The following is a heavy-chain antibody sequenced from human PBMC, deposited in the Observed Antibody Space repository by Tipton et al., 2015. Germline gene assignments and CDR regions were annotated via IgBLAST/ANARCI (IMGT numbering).Heavy chain of an antibody. CDR3: ARARVRHGGLFDS. V-gene: IGHV4-59*01. D-gene: IGHD4-23*01. J-gene: IGHJ4*02. Sequence: TLSLTCTVSGGSMNYFYWSWIRQPPGKELEWIGYIQYSGSTNYNPSLKSRVTISVDTSKTQFSLKMSSVTASDTAVYYCARARVRHGGLFDSWGQGILVTVSS. CDR2: IQYSGST. CDR1: GGSMNYFY.